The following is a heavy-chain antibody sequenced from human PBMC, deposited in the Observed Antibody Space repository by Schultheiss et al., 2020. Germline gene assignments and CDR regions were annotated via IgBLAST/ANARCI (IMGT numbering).Heavy chain of an antibody. CDR3: VRVCRASQSCYFDS. J-gene: IGHJ4*02. CDR1: GASISSYY. V-gene: IGHV4-59*01. CDR2: VHHSGST. Sequence: SATLSLTCAVSGASISSYYWSWIRQPPGKGLECVGFVHHSGSTNYSPSLKSRVSMSVDTSKSQISLKVTSVTAADTAVYYCVRVCRASQSCYFDSWGQGALVTVAS.